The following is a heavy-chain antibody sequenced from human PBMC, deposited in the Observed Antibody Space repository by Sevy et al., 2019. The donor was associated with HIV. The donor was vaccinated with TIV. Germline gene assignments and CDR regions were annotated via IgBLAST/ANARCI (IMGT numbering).Heavy chain of an antibody. V-gene: IGHV3-23*01. Sequence: GGSLRLSCAASGFAFHEYSMSWIRQAPGKGLEWVATLSFGCGKINYADSVKGRFTISRDNSKNSFYLQMDNLRVEDMALYYCAREGCSRPHDYWGQGTRVTVSS. D-gene: IGHD2-8*01. CDR1: GFAFHEYS. J-gene: IGHJ4*02. CDR3: AREGCSRPHDY. CDR2: LSFGCGKI.